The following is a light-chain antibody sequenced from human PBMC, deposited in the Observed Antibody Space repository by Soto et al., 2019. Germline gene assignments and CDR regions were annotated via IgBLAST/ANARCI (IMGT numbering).Light chain of an antibody. CDR2: KAS. V-gene: IGKV1-5*03. Sequence: IQMTQSPSSVSASVGDRVTITCRASQSLNTWLAWYQQKPGKAPKLLIYKASSLESGVPSRLSGSGSGTEFTLTISSLQPDDFATYYCQQYSSFSTFGQGTKVDIK. J-gene: IGKJ1*01. CDR3: QQYSSFST. CDR1: QSLNTW.